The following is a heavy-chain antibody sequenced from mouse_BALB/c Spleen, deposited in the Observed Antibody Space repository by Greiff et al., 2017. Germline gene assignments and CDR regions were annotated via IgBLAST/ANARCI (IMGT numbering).Heavy chain of an antibody. D-gene: IGHD2-4*01. Sequence: EVQVVESGGGLVKPGGSLKLSCAASGFTFSSYTMSWVRQTPEKRLEWVATISSGGSYTYYPDSVKGRFTISRDNAKNTLYLQMSSLKSEDTAMYYCTRSTMITPAMDYWGQGTSVTVSS. V-gene: IGHV5-6-4*01. CDR3: TRSTMITPAMDY. J-gene: IGHJ4*01. CDR1: GFTFSSYT. CDR2: ISSGGSYT.